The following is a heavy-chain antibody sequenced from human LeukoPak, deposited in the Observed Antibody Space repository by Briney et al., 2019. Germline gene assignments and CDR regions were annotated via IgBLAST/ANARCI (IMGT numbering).Heavy chain of an antibody. Sequence: GGSLRLSCVASGFTFSNAWMSWVRQAPGKGLEWVGRIKSKTDGGTTDYAAPVKGRFTISRDDSKNTLYLQMNSLKTEDTAVYYCTTASFHYYYGMDVWGQGTTVTVSS. D-gene: IGHD3-16*02. J-gene: IGHJ6*02. CDR2: IKSKTDGGTT. CDR3: TTASFHYYYGMDV. V-gene: IGHV3-15*01. CDR1: GFTFSNAW.